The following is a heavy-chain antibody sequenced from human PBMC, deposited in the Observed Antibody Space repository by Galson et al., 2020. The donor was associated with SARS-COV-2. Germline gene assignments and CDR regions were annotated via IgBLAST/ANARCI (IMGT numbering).Heavy chain of an antibody. V-gene: IGHV4-38-2*01. CDR3: ARHAAECSGGICTHHYFAAMDV. Sequence: SETLSLTCAVSGFSVNRGYYWGWVRQPPGKGLEWIGNYYHSGTSYSNPYLKSRVTISVDTSRNLFSLKLRSVTSTDTAAYYCARHAAECSGGICTHHYFAAMDVWGQGATVIVS. CDR1: GFSVNRGYY. D-gene: IGHD2-8*02. J-gene: IGHJ6*02. CDR2: YYHSGTS.